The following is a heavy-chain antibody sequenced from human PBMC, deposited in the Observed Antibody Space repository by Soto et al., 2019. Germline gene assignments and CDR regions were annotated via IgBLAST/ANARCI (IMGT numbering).Heavy chain of an antibody. D-gene: IGHD5-18*01. CDR3: AREGPGRYNYGLDY. J-gene: IGHJ4*01. Sequence: SETLSLTCAVYGGSFSGYYWSWIRQPPGKGLEWIGEINHSGSTNYNPSLKSRVTISVDTSKNQFSLKLSSVTAADTAVYYCAREGPGRYNYGLDYWGHGTLVTVS. CDR2: INHSGST. CDR1: GGSFSGYY. V-gene: IGHV4-34*01.